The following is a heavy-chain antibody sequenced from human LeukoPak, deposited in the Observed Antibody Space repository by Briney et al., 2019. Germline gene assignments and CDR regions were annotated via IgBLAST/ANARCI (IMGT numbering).Heavy chain of an antibody. V-gene: IGHV3-66*01. CDR3: ARDQYFGELLGGVDP. CDR1: GFTFSSYA. Sequence: SGGSLRLSCAASGFTFSSYAMSWVRQAPGKGLEWVSVVYSDGSTYYADSVKGRFTISRDNSKNTLYLQVNSLRAEDTAVYYCARDQYFGELLGGVDPWGQGTLVTVSS. D-gene: IGHD3-10*01. CDR2: VYSDGST. J-gene: IGHJ5*02.